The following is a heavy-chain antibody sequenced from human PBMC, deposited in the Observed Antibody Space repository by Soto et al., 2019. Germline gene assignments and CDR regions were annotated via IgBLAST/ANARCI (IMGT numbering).Heavy chain of an antibody. V-gene: IGHV3-11*01. D-gene: IGHD3-22*01. CDR2: ISSSGDII. J-gene: IGHJ4*02. CDR3: ARDLGYYASDGYFDY. Sequence: GGSLRLSCAGSGFSFSDYYMSWIRQAPGKGLEWVSYISSSGDIIYYADSVKGRFTISRDNAKNSLYLQMNSLRAEDTAVYYCARDLGYYASDGYFDYWGQGTVVTVSS. CDR1: GFSFSDYY.